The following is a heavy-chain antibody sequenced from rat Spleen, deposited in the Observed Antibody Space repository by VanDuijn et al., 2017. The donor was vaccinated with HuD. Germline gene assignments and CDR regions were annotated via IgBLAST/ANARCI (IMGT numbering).Heavy chain of an antibody. D-gene: IGHD5-1*01. CDR1: GLSLTSNG. J-gene: IGHJ3*01. CDR3: AGHWEGNWFAY. V-gene: IGHV2-47*01. CDR2: IWGNGVT. Sequence: QVQLKESGPGLVQPSQTLSLTCTVSGLSLTSNGVSWIRQPPGKGLEWMGIIWGNGVTAYNSDIKSRLSISRDTSKSQVFLKMNSLQTEDTAMYFCAGHWEGNWFAYWGQGTLVTVSS.